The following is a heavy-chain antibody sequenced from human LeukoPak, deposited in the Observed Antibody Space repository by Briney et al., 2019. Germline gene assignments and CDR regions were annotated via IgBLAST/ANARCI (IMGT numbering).Heavy chain of an antibody. CDR3: ARDSRYSGSYRSYFDY. V-gene: IGHV3-48*01. CDR1: GFTFSSYS. CDR2: ISSSSSTI. J-gene: IGHJ4*02. Sequence: GGSLRLSCAASGFTFSSYSMNWVRQAPGKGLEWVSYISSSSSTIYYADSVKGRFTISRDNAKNSLYLQMNSLRAEDTAVYYCARDSRYSGSYRSYFDYWGQGTLVNVSS. D-gene: IGHD1-26*01.